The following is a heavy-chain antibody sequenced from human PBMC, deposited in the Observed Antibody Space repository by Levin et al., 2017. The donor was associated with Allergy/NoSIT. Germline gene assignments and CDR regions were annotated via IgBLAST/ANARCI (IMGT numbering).Heavy chain of an antibody. CDR2: INHSGST. CDR1: GGSFSGYY. Sequence: GSLRLSCAVYGGSFSGYYWSWIRQPPGKGLEWIGEINHSGSTNYNPSLKSRVTISVDTSKNQFSLKLSSVTAADTAVYYCAGGFYGDYPDYWGQGTLVTVSS. CDR3: AGGFYGDYPDY. V-gene: IGHV4-34*01. J-gene: IGHJ4*02. D-gene: IGHD4-17*01.